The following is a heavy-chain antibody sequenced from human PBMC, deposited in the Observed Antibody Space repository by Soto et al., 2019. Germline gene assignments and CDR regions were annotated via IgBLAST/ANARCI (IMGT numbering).Heavy chain of an antibody. Sequence: RGPLRFSYAAAAMTLSSHATRWVRQAPGKGLEWVSAISGSGGSTYYADSVKGRFTISRDNSKNTLYLQRNSLRAEDPAVYYRAKPITIFGVVTPCSVDICGQEKMFPVSS. D-gene: IGHD3-3*01. CDR1: AMTLSSHA. CDR2: ISGSGGST. CDR3: AKPITIFGVVTPCSVDI. J-gene: IGHJ3*02. V-gene: IGHV3-23*01.